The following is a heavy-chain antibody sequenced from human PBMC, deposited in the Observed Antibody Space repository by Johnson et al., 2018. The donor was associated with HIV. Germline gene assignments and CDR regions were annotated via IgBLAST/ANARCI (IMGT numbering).Heavy chain of an antibody. CDR3: ARDGRGLDAFDI. CDR2: IWYDGSNK. J-gene: IGHJ3*02. Sequence: QVQLVESGGGLVQPGGSLRLSCAASGFTVSSYYMTWVRQAPGKGLEWVAVIWYDGSNKYYADSVKGRVTIYRDTAKNSLYLQMNSLRDVDTAVYYCARDGRGLDAFDIWGQGTMVTVSS. D-gene: IGHD5-12*01. CDR1: GFTVSSYY. V-gene: IGHV3-33*08.